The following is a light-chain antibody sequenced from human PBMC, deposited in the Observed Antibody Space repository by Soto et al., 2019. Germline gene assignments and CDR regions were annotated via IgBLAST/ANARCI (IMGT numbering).Light chain of an antibody. CDR2: GAS. CDR3: QQFSTWPYT. Sequence: EIVMTQSPATLSVSPGDRATLSCRASQDVSKNLAWYQQKPGQAPRLLVYGASTRATGIPARLSGSGSGTAFTLTISSLQSEDFAVYYCQQFSTWPYTFGRGTKLEI. V-gene: IGKV3-15*01. CDR1: QDVSKN. J-gene: IGKJ2*01.